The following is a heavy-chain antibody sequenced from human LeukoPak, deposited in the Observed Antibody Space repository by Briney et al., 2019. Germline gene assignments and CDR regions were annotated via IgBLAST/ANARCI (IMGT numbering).Heavy chain of an antibody. V-gene: IGHV1-2*02. CDR3: AREQILGYCSGGSCYGSPGGVDY. J-gene: IGHJ4*02. Sequence: ASVKVSCKASGCTFTGYYMHWVRQAPGQGLEWMGWINPNSGGTNYAQKFQGRVTMTRDTSISTAYMELSRLRSDDTAVYYCAREQILGYCSGGSCYGSPGGVDYWGQGTLVTVSS. D-gene: IGHD2-15*01. CDR2: INPNSGGT. CDR1: GCTFTGYY.